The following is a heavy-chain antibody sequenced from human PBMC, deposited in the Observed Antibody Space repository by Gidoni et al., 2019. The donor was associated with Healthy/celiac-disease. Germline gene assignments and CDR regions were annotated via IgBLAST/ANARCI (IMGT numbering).Heavy chain of an antibody. CDR2: ISYDGSNK. J-gene: IGHJ3*02. D-gene: IGHD3-10*01. CDR1: GFTFSSYA. Sequence: QVQLVESGGGVVQPGRSLRLSCSASGFTFSSYAMHWVRQAPGKGLEWVAVISYDGSNKYYADSVKGRFTISRDNSKNTLYLQMNSLRAEDTAVYYCARGESLRGSGPREAAFDIWGQGTMVTVSS. V-gene: IGHV3-30-3*01. CDR3: ARGESLRGSGPREAAFDI.